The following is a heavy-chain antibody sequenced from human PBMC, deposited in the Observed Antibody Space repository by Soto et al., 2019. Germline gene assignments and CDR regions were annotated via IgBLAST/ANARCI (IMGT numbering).Heavy chain of an antibody. CDR2: ISSSSSYI. D-gene: IGHD3-3*01. Sequence: EVQLVESGGGLVKPGGSLRLSCAASGFTFSSYSMNWVRQAPGKGLEWVSSISSSSSYIYYADSVEGRFTISRDNAKNSLYLQMNSLRAEDTAVYYCARDRGFWSGLTYYYGMDVWGQGTTVTVSS. J-gene: IGHJ6*02. V-gene: IGHV3-21*01. CDR3: ARDRGFWSGLTYYYGMDV. CDR1: GFTFSSYS.